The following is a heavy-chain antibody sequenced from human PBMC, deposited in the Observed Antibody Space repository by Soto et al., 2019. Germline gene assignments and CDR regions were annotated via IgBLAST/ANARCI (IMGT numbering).Heavy chain of an antibody. Sequence: EVQLLESGGGLVQPGGSLRLSCAASGFTFSSYAMGWLRQTPGKGLERVAGITGSGGLPYHADSVKARFTISRDNAKHTLDVQMSISGANDRALYYWAKGELEYGSGGSCYPFPSCGQGTLVTVSA. V-gene: IGHV3-23*01. CDR2: ITGSGGLP. CDR3: AKGELEYGSGGSCYPFPS. J-gene: IGHJ5*02. D-gene: IGHD2-15*01. CDR1: GFTFSSYA.